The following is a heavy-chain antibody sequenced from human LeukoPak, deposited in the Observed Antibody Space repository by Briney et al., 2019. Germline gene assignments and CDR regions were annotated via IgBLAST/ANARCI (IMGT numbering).Heavy chain of an antibody. V-gene: IGHV4-34*01. CDR2: INPSGST. J-gene: IGHJ6*02. CDR3: ARGRGL. Sequence: PWETLPLTCAVYGDSVSSYYFNWIRQFPGEGLEWIGAINPSGSTNYNPSLKCRVTISVDTSKNQFSLKLRSVTAADTAVYYCARGRGLWGQGTTVTVSS. CDR1: GDSVSSYY.